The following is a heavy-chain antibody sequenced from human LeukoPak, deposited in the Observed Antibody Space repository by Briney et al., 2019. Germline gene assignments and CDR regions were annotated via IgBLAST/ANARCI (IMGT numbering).Heavy chain of an antibody. J-gene: IGHJ4*02. V-gene: IGHV3-15*01. CDR2: IKSKTDGGTT. CDR1: GFTFSNAW. Sequence: GGSLRLSCAASGFTFSNAWMSWVRQAPGKGLEWVGRIKSKTDGGTTDYAAPVKGRFTISRDDSKNTLYLQMNSRKTEDTAVYYCTTDILTGYYSDVDYWGQGTLVTVSS. D-gene: IGHD3-9*01. CDR3: TTDILTGYYSDVDY.